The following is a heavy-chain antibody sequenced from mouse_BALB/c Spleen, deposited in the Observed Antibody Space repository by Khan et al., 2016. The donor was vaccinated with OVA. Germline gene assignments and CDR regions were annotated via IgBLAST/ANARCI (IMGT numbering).Heavy chain of an antibody. Sequence: QIQLVQSGPELKKPEETVKISCKASGYTFTNYGMNWVKQAPGKGLKWMGWINTYTGELTYADDFKGRFAFSLETSASTAYLQINNLKNEDTATXFCARDYGYAYWGQGTLVTVSA. V-gene: IGHV9-3-1*01. J-gene: IGHJ3*01. CDR2: INTYTGEL. CDR1: GYTFTNYG. CDR3: ARDYGYAY. D-gene: IGHD1-2*01.